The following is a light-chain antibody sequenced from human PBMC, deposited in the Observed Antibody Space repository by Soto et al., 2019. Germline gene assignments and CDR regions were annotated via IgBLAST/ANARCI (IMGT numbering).Light chain of an antibody. CDR2: GAS. V-gene: IGKV3-20*01. CDR1: QSVSSNY. Sequence: EIVLTQSPGTLSLSPGERATLSCMASQSVSSNYLACYRQKPGQAPGLLISGASSRATGIPGRFSGSGSGTDFTLTFSRLEPEDFAVSYCQQYGSSPWTFGLGTKVEVK. J-gene: IGKJ1*01. CDR3: QQYGSSPWT.